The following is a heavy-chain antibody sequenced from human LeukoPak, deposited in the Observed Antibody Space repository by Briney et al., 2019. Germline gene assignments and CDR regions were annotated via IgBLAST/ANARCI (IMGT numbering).Heavy chain of an antibody. D-gene: IGHD4-17*01. J-gene: IGHJ4*02. CDR2: IYYNGNT. V-gene: IGHV4-59*08. CDR1: GGSINNYY. CDR3: ARHAGDGDYGDY. Sequence: PSETLSLTCTVSGGSINNYYWSWNRQPPGQGLEWIAYIYYNGNTNYNPSLKSRVTISVDTSKNQFSLKLNSVTAADTAVYYCARHAGDGDYGDYWGPGTLVTVSS.